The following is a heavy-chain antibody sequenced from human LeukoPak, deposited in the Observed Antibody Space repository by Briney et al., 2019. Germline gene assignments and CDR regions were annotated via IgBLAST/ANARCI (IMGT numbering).Heavy chain of an antibody. Sequence: GGSLRLSCAASGFTFSSYAMSWVRQAPGKGLEWVSGISGSGGSTSYADSVKGRFTTSRDNSKNTLYLQMNSLRAEDTAVYYCAKGGREYSSGWFYRYYFDYWGQGTLVTVSS. CDR3: AKGGREYSSGWFYRYYFDY. V-gene: IGHV3-23*01. CDR2: ISGSGGST. CDR1: GFTFSSYA. D-gene: IGHD6-19*01. J-gene: IGHJ4*02.